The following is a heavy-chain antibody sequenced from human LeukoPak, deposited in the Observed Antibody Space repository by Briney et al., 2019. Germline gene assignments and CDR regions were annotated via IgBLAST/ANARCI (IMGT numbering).Heavy chain of an antibody. CDR2: IKQDGSEK. CDR3: VRGLLEWLRLETYYFDY. CDR1: GFTLSSYW. J-gene: IGHJ4*02. Sequence: GGSLRLSCAASGFTLSSYWMSWVRQAPGKGLEWVANIKQDGSEKYYVDSVKGRFTISRDNAKNSLYLQMNSLSADDTATYYCVRGLLEWLRLETYYFDYWGQGTLVTVSS. V-gene: IGHV3-7*01. D-gene: IGHD3-3*01.